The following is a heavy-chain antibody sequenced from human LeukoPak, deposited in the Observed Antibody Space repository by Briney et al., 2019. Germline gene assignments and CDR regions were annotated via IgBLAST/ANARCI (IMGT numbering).Heavy chain of an antibody. J-gene: IGHJ5*02. CDR2: ISGSGDST. CDR3: ARGNQKDDSSGYPSPFDP. D-gene: IGHD3-22*01. V-gene: IGHV3-23*01. Sequence: GGSLRLSCAASGFTFSSYAMSWVRQAPGKGLEWVSAISGSGDSTYYADSAKGRFTISRDNSKNTLYLQMKSLRAEDTAVYYCARGNQKDDSSGYPSPFDPWGQGTLVTVSS. CDR1: GFTFSSYA.